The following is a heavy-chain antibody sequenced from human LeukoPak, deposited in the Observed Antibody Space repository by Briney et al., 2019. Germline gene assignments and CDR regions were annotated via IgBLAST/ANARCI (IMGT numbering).Heavy chain of an antibody. CDR1: GFTFRNYA. CDR3: AKAGSGWYGDSPSES. J-gene: IGHJ5*02. D-gene: IGHD6-19*01. CDR2: ITGSAHIT. Sequence: PGGSLRLSCAASGFTFRNYAMGWVRQAPGKGLEWVSGITGSAHITYHAGSVKGRFTISRDNSNNTLYLQMNSLRAEDTAVYYCAKAGSGWYGDSPSESWGQGILVTVSS. V-gene: IGHV3-23*01.